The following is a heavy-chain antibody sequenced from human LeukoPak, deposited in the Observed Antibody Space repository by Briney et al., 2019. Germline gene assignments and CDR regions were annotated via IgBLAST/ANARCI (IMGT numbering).Heavy chain of an antibody. J-gene: IGHJ4*02. Sequence: GGSLRLSCAASGFIFSDYYMNWIRQAPGKGLEWLSYMNSDGSKIYYADSVKGRFTVSRDNAENSLYLQMNSLRVEDTAVYYCATSPAPAYNHLDYCGQGALVTVSS. CDR1: GFIFSDYY. V-gene: IGHV3-11*01. D-gene: IGHD5-24*01. CDR3: ATSPAPAYNHLDY. CDR2: MNSDGSKI.